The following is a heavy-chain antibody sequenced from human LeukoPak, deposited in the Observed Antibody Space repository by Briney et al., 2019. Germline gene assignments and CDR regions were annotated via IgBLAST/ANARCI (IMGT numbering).Heavy chain of an antibody. CDR1: GYSISSGHY. V-gene: IGHV4-4*07. Sequence: SETLSLTCTVSGYSISSGHYWSWIRQPAGKGLEWIGRIHTSGSTNYNPSLKSRVTMSVDTSKNQFSLKLSSVTAADTAVYYCARDQYYYDSSGYLTFDYWGQGTLVTVSS. J-gene: IGHJ4*02. CDR2: IHTSGST. CDR3: ARDQYYYDSSGYLTFDY. D-gene: IGHD3-22*01.